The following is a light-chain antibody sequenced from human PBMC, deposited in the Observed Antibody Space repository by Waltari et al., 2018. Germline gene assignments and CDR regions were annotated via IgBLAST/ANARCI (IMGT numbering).Light chain of an antibody. CDR2: ATT. CDR1: SSNIGADFD. J-gene: IGLJ1*01. Sequence: QSVLTQPPSVSGAPGQKISISCTGSSSNIGADFDVHWYQQLPGMAPKLLIYATTHRPSGVSDRFSGSQSGTSASLAIPGLQADDEADYYCQSYDSSLDIYVFGTGTTVTVL. V-gene: IGLV1-40*01. CDR3: QSYDSSLDIYV.